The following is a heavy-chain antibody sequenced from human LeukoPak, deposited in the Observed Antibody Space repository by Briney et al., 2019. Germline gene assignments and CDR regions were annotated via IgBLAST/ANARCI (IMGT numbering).Heavy chain of an antibody. D-gene: IGHD1-1*01. Sequence: SETLSLTCAVYGGSFSGYYWSWIRQPPGKGLEWIGEINHSGSTNYNPSLKSRVTISVDTSKNQFSLKLSSVAAADTAVYYCARGRTRFDPWGQGTLVTVSS. CDR3: ARGRTRFDP. J-gene: IGHJ5*02. CDR2: INHSGST. V-gene: IGHV4-34*01. CDR1: GGSFSGYY.